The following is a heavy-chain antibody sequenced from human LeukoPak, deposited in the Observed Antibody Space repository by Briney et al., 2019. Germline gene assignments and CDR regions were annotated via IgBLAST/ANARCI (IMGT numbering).Heavy chain of an antibody. CDR1: GGTFSSYA. CDR3: ARASLRYSSSWGFDP. V-gene: IGHV1-69*05. J-gene: IGHJ5*02. CDR2: IIPIFGKA. Sequence: GSSVKVSCKASGGTFSSYAISWVRQAPGQGLEWMGGIIPIFGKANYAQKFQGRVTITTDESTSTAYMELSSLRSEDTAVYYCARASLRYSSSWGFDPWGQGTLVTVSS. D-gene: IGHD6-13*01.